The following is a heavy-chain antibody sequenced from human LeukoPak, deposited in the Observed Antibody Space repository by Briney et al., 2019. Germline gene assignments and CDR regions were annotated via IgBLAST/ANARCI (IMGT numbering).Heavy chain of an antibody. J-gene: IGHJ4*02. CDR3: AKGAQYDFWSGYTLEYFDV. CDR2: ISGSGSST. D-gene: IGHD3-3*01. CDR1: GFTFSSYA. Sequence: PGGSLRLSCAASGFTFSSYAMNWVRQAPGKGLEWVSFISGSGSSTHYADSVKGRFTISRDNSNNTLYLQINGLRADDTAAYYCAKGAQYDFWSGYTLEYFDVWGKGTLVTVSS. V-gene: IGHV3-23*01.